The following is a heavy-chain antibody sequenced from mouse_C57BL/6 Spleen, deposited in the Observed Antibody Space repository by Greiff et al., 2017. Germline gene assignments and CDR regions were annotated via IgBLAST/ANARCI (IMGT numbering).Heavy chain of an antibody. V-gene: IGHV14-4*01. CDR2: IAPENGDT. CDR1: GFNIKDDY. J-gene: IGHJ4*01. D-gene: IGHD2-4*01. Sequence: VQLQQSGAELVRPGASVKLSCTASGFNIKDDYMHWVKQRPEQGLEWIGWIAPENGDTEYASKFQGKATIAADTSSNTASLQLSSLTYEYTAVYYCTTPDYDGYAMDYWGQGTSVTVSS. CDR3: TTPDYDGYAMDY.